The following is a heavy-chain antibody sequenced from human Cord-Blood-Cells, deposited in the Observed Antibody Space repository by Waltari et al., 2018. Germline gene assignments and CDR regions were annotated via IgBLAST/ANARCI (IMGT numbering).Heavy chain of an antibody. V-gene: IGHV4-59*01. Sequence: QVQLQESGPGLVKPSETLSLTCTVSGGSISSYYWSWIRQPPGKGLEWIGYIYYSGSTNYNPSLKSRVTISVDTSKNQFSLKLSSVTAADTAVYYCARGRYDILTGYSSTPFDPWGQGTLVTVSS. CDR1: GGSISSYY. CDR2: IYYSGST. D-gene: IGHD3-9*01. J-gene: IGHJ5*02. CDR3: ARGRYDILTGYSSTPFDP.